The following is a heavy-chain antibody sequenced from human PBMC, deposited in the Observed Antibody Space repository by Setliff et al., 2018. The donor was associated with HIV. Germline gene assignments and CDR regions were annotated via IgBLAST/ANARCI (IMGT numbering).Heavy chain of an antibody. D-gene: IGHD3-10*01. J-gene: IGHJ6*03. CDR3: ARGGPVLLWFGELYNYYYYMDV. CDR2: ISPSGDRT. V-gene: IGHV1-46*01. CDR1: GYAFTSQF. Sequence: GASVKVSCKASGYAFTSQFMHWVRQAPGQGLEWMGIISPSGDRTTYAQRFRGRVTMTSDTSTGTVYMELSSLRSEDTAVYYCARGGPVLLWFGELYNYYYYMDVWGKGTTVTVSS.